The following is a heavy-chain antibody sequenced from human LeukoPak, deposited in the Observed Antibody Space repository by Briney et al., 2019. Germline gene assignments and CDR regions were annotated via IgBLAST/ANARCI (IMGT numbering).Heavy chain of an antibody. J-gene: IGHJ6*03. V-gene: IGHV3-23*01. CDR1: GFTFSSYA. CDR3: ASPPLYCSSTSCYAGSDYYYYMDV. D-gene: IGHD2-2*01. CDR2: ISGSGGST. Sequence: PGGSLRLSCAASGFTFSSYAMSWVRQAPGKGREWVSAISGSGGSTYYADSVKGRFTISRDNSKNTLYLQMNSLRAEDTAVYYCASPPLYCSSTSCYAGSDYYYYMDVWGKGTTVTVSS.